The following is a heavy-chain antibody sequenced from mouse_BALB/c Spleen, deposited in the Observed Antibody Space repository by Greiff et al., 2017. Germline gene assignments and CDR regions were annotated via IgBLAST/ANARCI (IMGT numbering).Heavy chain of an antibody. V-gene: IGHV1-7*01. CDR2: INPSTGYT. CDR3: ARDYEGFAY. Sequence: VQGVESGAELVKPGASVKMSCKASGYTFTSYWMHWVQQRPGQGLEWIGYINPSTGYTEYNQKFKDKATLTADKSSSTAYMQLSSLTSEDSAVYYCARDYEGFAYWGQGTLVTVSA. CDR1: GYTFTSYW. J-gene: IGHJ3*01. D-gene: IGHD1-1*01.